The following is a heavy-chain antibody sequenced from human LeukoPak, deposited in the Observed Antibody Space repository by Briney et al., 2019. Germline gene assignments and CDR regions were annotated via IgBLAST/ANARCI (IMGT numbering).Heavy chain of an antibody. D-gene: IGHD3-10*01. CDR2: IYPGDSDT. Sequence: GESLKISCKGSGYNFATKWIGWVRQMPEKGLEWMGIIYPGDSDTRYSPSFQGQVTFSADKSINTAYLQWSSLKASDTAIYYCVRHVPVSYPSGFDYWGQGTLVTVSS. J-gene: IGHJ4*02. V-gene: IGHV5-51*01. CDR1: GYNFATKW. CDR3: VRHVPVSYPSGFDY.